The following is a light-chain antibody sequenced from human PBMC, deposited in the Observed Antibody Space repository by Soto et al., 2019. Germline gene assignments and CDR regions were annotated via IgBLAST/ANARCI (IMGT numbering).Light chain of an antibody. V-gene: IGKV3-15*01. CDR1: QNVNSN. J-gene: IGKJ2*01. CDR2: NVS. Sequence: EIAMTQSPATLSVSPGQRATLSCRASQNVNSNLAWYQQKPGHAPSLLMYNVSTRATGFPARFSGSWSGTEFTLIISSQQSENSAIYYCQQYNTLNTFGQGTKLEIK. CDR3: QQYNTLNT.